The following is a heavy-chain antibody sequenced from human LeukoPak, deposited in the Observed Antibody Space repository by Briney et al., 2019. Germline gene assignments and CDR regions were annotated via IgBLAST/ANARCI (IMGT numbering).Heavy chain of an antibody. D-gene: IGHD3-9*01. J-gene: IGHJ4*02. Sequence: PSETLSLTCTVSGGSISSYYWSWIRQPAGKGLEWIGRIYTSGSTNYNPSLKSRVTMSVDTSKNQFSPKLSSVTAEDTAVYYCTTGLLTGYYYFDYWGQGTLVTVSS. CDR2: IYTSGST. CDR1: GGSISSYY. CDR3: TTGLLTGYYYFDY. V-gene: IGHV4-4*07.